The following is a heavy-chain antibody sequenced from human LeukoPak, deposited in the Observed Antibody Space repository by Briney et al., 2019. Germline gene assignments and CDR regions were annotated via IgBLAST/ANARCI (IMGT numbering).Heavy chain of an antibody. CDR1: GYTFTGYY. CDR2: INPNSGGT. Sequence: GASVKVSCKASGYTFTGYYMHWVRQAPGQGLERMGWINPNSGGTNYAQKFQGRVTMTRDTSISTAYMELSRLRSDDTAVYYCARAFSIVGATTFGYWGQGTLVTVSS. CDR3: ARAFSIVGATTFGY. V-gene: IGHV1-2*02. D-gene: IGHD1-26*01. J-gene: IGHJ4*02.